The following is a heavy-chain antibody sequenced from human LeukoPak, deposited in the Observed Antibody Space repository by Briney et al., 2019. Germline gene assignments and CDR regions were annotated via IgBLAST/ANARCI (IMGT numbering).Heavy chain of an antibody. CDR1: GYTLTELS. CDR2: INPSGGST. J-gene: IGHJ4*02. Sequence: ASVKVSCKVSGYTLTELSMHWVRQAPGQGLEWMGIINPSGGSTSYAQKFQGRVTMTRDTSTSTVYMELSSLRSEDTAVYYCARSGGITMTPIGDYWGQGTLVTVSS. CDR3: ARSGGITMTPIGDY. D-gene: IGHD3-22*01. V-gene: IGHV1-46*01.